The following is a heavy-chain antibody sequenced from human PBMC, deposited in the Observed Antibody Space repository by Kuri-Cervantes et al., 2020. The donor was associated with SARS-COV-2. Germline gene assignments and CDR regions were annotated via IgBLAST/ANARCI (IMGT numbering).Heavy chain of an antibody. D-gene: IGHD3-10*01. J-gene: IGHJ3*02. CDR2: IYHSGST. V-gene: IGHV4-38-2*02. CDR1: GYSISSGYC. Sequence: SETLSLTCAVSGYSISSGYCWGWIRQPPGKGLEWIGSIYHSGSTYYNPSLKSRVTISVDTSKNQFSLKLSSVTAADTAVYYCARDYGSGSYFPDAFDIWGQGTMVTVSS. CDR3: ARDYGSGSYFPDAFDI.